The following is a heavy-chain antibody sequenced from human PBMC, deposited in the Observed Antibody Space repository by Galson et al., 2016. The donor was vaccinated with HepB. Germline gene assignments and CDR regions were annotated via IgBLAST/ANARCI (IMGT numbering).Heavy chain of an antibody. J-gene: IGHJ5*02. CDR2: IYHGGST. D-gene: IGHD2-21*02. CDR1: GGSITINGYY. CDR3: VRSDVTISLNWFDP. V-gene: IGHV4-39*01. Sequence: SETLSLTCTLSGGSITINGYYWGWIRQPPGKGLEWIGNIYHGGSTYYNPSLKSRVSMSVATSKNQFYLRLASVTAADTAVYYCVRSDVTISLNWFDPWGQGILVTVSS.